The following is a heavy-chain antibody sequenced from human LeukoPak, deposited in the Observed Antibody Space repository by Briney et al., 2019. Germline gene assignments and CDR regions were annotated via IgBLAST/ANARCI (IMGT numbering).Heavy chain of an antibody. J-gene: IGHJ4*02. D-gene: IGHD1-26*01. CDR1: GFTFSSYA. CDR2: ISGSGGST. CDR3: AKDQVRSGSPYYFDY. V-gene: IGHV3-23*01. Sequence: GSLRLSCAASGFTFSSYAMSWVRQAPGKGLEWVSAISGSGGSTYYADSVKGRFTISRDNSKNTLYLQMNSLRAEDTAVYYCAKDQVRSGSPYYFDYWGQGTLVTVSS.